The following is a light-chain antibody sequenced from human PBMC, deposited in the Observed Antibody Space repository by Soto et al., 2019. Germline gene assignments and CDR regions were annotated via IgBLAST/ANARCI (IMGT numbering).Light chain of an antibody. CDR3: CSYAGSYTYV. CDR1: SSDVGGYNF. J-gene: IGLJ1*01. Sequence: QSALTQPRSVSGSPGQPVTISCTGTSSDVGGYNFVSWHQQHPGKAPKLMIYDVSKRPSGVPDRFSGSKSGNTASLTISGLQAEDEADYYCCSYAGSYTYVFGTGTKLTVL. V-gene: IGLV2-11*01. CDR2: DVS.